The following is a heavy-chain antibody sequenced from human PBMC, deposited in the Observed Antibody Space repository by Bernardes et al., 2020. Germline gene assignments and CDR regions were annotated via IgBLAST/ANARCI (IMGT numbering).Heavy chain of an antibody. CDR1: GFTFSSYA. J-gene: IGHJ5*02. V-gene: IGHV3-23*01. D-gene: IGHD5-18*01. CDR2: VRGDGSNA. CDR3: AKDAYTYGPNWFDP. Sequence: GGSLRLSCVASGFTFSSYAMSWVRQAPGKGLEWVSTVRGDGSNAYYADSLKGRFTNSRDNSKNTLYLQMNSLRAEDTALYYCAKDAYTYGPNWFDPWGQGTLVTVSS.